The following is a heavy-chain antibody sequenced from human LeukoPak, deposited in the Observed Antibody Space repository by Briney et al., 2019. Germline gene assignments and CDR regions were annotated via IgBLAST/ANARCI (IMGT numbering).Heavy chain of an antibody. V-gene: IGHV3-23*01. J-gene: IGHJ4*02. CDR1: GFTLSSYA. Sequence: GGSLRLSCAASGFTLSSYAMTWVRQAPGKGLEWVSGITGSGGSTYYADSVKGRFTISRDNSKNTLYLQMNSLRAEDTAVYYCARSPGAAFDYWGQGTLVTVSS. CDR2: ITGSGGST. CDR3: ARSPGAAFDY. D-gene: IGHD1-26*01.